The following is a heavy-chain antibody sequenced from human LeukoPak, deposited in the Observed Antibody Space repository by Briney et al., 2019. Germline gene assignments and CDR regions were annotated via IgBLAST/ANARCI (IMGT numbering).Heavy chain of an antibody. D-gene: IGHD1-26*01. CDR1: GFTFDDYA. CDR3: AKSLSRELLYAFDI. CDR2: ISWNSGSI. J-gene: IGHJ3*02. Sequence: PGRSPRLSCAASGFTFDDYAMHWVRQAPGKGLEWVSGISWNSGSIGYADSVKGRFTISRDNAKNSLYLQMNSLRAEDTALYYCAKSLSRELLYAFDIWGQGTMVTVSS. V-gene: IGHV3-9*01.